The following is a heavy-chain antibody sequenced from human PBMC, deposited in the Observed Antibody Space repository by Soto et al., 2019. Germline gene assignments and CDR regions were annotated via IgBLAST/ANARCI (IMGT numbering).Heavy chain of an antibody. CDR3: ARHPERIAEIGWFDP. Sequence: PGGSLRLSCAASGFTFSNAWMSWVRQAPGKGLEWVSYISSSSSTIYYADSVKGRFTISRDNAKNSLYLQMNSLRAEDTAVYYCARHPERIAEIGWFDPWGQGTLVTVSS. CDR1: GFTFSNAW. D-gene: IGHD6-13*01. CDR2: ISSSSSTI. J-gene: IGHJ5*02. V-gene: IGHV3-48*01.